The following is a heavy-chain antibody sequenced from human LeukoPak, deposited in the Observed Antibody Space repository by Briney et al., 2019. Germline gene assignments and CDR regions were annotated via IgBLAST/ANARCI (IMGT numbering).Heavy chain of an antibody. CDR2: INHSGST. Sequence: ETLSLTCAVYGGSFSGYYWSWIRQPPGKGLEWIGEINHSGSTNYNPSLKSRVTISLDTSKNQFSLKLSSVTAADTAVYYCAKGSSSWLLWYYFDYWGQGTLVTVSS. D-gene: IGHD6-13*01. CDR3: AKGSSSWLLWYYFDY. V-gene: IGHV4-34*01. CDR1: GGSFSGYY. J-gene: IGHJ4*02.